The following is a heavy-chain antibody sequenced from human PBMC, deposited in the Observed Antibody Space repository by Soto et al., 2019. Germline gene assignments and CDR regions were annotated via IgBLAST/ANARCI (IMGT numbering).Heavy chain of an antibody. Sequence: GGSLRLSFAASGFTFSSYGMHWVRQAPGKGLEWVAVIWYDGSNKYYADSVKGRFTISRDNSKNTLYLQMNSLRAEDTAVYYCARDQVYIAAARLDYWGQGTLVTVSS. CDR2: IWYDGSNK. CDR1: GFTFSSYG. J-gene: IGHJ4*02. V-gene: IGHV3-33*01. CDR3: ARDQVYIAAARLDY. D-gene: IGHD6-13*01.